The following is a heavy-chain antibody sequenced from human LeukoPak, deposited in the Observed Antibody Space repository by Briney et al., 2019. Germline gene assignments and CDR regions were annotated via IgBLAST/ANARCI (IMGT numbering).Heavy chain of an antibody. CDR1: GYTFTSFD. CDR3: ARGYPSMYYYGSGIDY. D-gene: IGHD3-10*01. Sequence: GASVKVSCKASGYTFTSFDINWVRQATGQGLEWMGWMNPNSDDTGYAQKFQGRVTMTRNTSISTAYMELSSLRSEDTAVYYCARGYPSMYYYGSGIDYWGQGTLVTVSS. J-gene: IGHJ4*02. V-gene: IGHV1-8*01. CDR2: MNPNSDDT.